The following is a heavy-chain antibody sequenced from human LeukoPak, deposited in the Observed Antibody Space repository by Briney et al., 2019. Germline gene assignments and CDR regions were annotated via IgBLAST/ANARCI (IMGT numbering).Heavy chain of an antibody. CDR3: ARDVITTFGVVTRP. V-gene: IGHV4-30-4*08. J-gene: IGHJ5*02. CDR1: GGSISSGSYY. D-gene: IGHD3-3*01. CDR2: IFYSGSP. Sequence: SQTLSLTCTVSGGSISSGSYYWSWIRQPPGKGLEWIGYIFYSGSPYYNPSLKSRVTISIDTSKNQFSLKLSSVTAADTAVYYCARDVITTFGVVTRPWGQGTLVTVSS.